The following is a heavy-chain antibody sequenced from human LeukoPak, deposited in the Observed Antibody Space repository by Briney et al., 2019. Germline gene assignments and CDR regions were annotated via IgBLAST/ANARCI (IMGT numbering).Heavy chain of an antibody. D-gene: IGHD3-10*01. J-gene: IGHJ6*03. CDR2: LHADGNEK. CDR3: ARGGIPTGPYYYFYHMDV. CDR1: GFSLSGYW. Sequence: GGSLRLSCAAYGFSLSGYWMSWVRQAPGKGLEWVARLHADGNEKYFVHSVKGRFTVSRDNAKNSLYLQMNSLRGEDATVYSCARGGIPTGPYYYFYHMDVWGRGTAVTVSS. V-gene: IGHV3-7*04.